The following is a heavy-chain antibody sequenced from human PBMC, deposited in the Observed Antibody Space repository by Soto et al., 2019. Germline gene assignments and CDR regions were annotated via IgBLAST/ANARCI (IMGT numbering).Heavy chain of an antibody. D-gene: IGHD7-27*01. V-gene: IGHV3-64D*06. CDR1: GFTFSSYA. J-gene: IGHJ4*02. CDR2: ISSNGGST. Sequence: HPGGSLRLSCSASGFTFSSYAMHWVRQAPGKGLEYVSAISSNGGSTYYADSVKGGFTISRDNSKNTLYLQMSSLRAEDTAVYYCVKDSQTGDYYFDYWGQGTLVTVSS. CDR3: VKDSQTGDYYFDY.